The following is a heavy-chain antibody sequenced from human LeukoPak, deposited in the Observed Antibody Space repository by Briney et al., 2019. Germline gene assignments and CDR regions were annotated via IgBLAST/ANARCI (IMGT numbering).Heavy chain of an antibody. D-gene: IGHD6-13*01. CDR3: ARDIAHYYMDV. CDR2: INSDGSST. V-gene: IGHV3-74*01. Sequence: GGFLRLFCGASGFTFSSYWMHWVRQAPGKGLVWVSRINSDGSSTSYADSVKGRFTISRDNAKNTLYLQMNSLRAEDTAVYYCARDIAHYYMDVWGKGTTVTVSS. J-gene: IGHJ6*03. CDR1: GFTFSSYW.